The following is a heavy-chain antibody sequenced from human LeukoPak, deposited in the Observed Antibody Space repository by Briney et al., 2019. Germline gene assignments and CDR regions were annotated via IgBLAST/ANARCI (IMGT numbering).Heavy chain of an antibody. D-gene: IGHD3-10*02. J-gene: IGHJ6*04. CDR3: AELGITMIGGV. CDR1: GFTFSSYW. CDR2: INSDGSST. V-gene: IGHV3-74*01. Sequence: GSLRLSCAASGFTFSSYWMHWVRQAPGKGLVWVSRINSDGSSTSYADSVKGRFTISRDNAKNSLYLQMNSLRAEDTAVYYCAELGITMIGGVWGKGTTVTISS.